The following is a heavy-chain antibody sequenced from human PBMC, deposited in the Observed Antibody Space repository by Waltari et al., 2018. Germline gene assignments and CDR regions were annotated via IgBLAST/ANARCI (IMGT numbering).Heavy chain of an antibody. CDR1: GFTLSAYG. V-gene: IGHV3-23*03. Sequence: EVQLLESGGNLIQPGGSLRLSCAASGFTLSAYGMHWVRQAPGKGLEWVSVIYRGGSKKYADSVQCLFIKSRGNVRNMVYLQMSSLTTEDTAVYYCARGRDPGVVGGLSFWGLGTLVTVSS. D-gene: IGHD1-26*01. J-gene: IGHJ4*02. CDR3: ARGRDPGVVGGLSF. CDR2: IYRGGSK.